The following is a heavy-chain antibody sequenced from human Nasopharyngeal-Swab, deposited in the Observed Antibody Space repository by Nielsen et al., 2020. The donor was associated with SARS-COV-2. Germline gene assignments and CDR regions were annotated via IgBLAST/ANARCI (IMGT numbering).Heavy chain of an antibody. CDR2: IVALLGTT. V-gene: IGHV1-69*06. CDR3: ASGYDFWSGYSQ. Sequence: SVQVSCKASGGTFSSYALSWVRQAPGQGLEWLGGIVALLGTTKYGQKFQGRVTFTADTSTNTAYMELNSLISGDTAVYFCASGYDFWSGYSQWGQGTLVTVSS. D-gene: IGHD3-3*01. CDR1: GGTFSSYA. J-gene: IGHJ4*02.